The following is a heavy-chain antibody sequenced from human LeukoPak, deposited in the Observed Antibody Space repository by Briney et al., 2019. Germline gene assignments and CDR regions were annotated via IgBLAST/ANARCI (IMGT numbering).Heavy chain of an antibody. CDR1: GGSISSSSYY. Sequence: SETLSLTCTVSGGSISSSSYYWGWIRQPPGKGLEWIGSIYYSGSTYYNPSLKSRVTISVDTSRNQFSLKLSSVTAADTAVYYCTRGGQQLVLGDFDYWGQGTLVTVSS. D-gene: IGHD6-13*01. CDR2: IYYSGST. CDR3: TRGGQQLVLGDFDY. V-gene: IGHV4-39*01. J-gene: IGHJ4*02.